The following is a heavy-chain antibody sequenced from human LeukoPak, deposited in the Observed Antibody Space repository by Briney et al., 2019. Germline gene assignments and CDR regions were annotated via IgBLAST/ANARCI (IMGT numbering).Heavy chain of an antibody. Sequence: PGESLKISCKGSGYSFTSYWIGWVRQRPGKGLEWRGIIYPGDSDTRYSPSFQGQVTFTVDKSISTAYLQWSSLKASDTAIYYCARRPKETFDSWGQGTMVTVSS. CDR3: ARRPKETFDS. J-gene: IGHJ3*01. V-gene: IGHV5-51*01. CDR2: IYPGDSDT. CDR1: GYSFTSYW.